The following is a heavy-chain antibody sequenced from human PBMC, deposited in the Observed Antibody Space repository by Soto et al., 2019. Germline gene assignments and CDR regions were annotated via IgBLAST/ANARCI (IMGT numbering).Heavy chain of an antibody. Sequence: SETLSLTCAVYGGSFSGYYWSWIRQPPGKGLEWIGEINHSGSTNYNPSLKSRVTISVDTSKNQFSLKLSSVTAADTAVYYCARGREYYDFWSGSKPRGWFDPWGQGTLVTVSS. CDR3: ARGREYYDFWSGSKPRGWFDP. J-gene: IGHJ5*02. CDR2: INHSGST. CDR1: GGSFSGYY. V-gene: IGHV4-34*01. D-gene: IGHD3-3*01.